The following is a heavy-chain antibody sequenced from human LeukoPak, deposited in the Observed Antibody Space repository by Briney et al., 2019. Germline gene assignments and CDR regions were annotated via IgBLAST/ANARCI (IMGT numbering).Heavy chain of an antibody. CDR2: IYTSGST. CDR1: GGSISSGSYY. CDR3: AREARGWPDFHFDF. Sequence: SETLSLTCTVSGGSISSGSYYWSWIRQPAGKGLEWIGRIYTSGSTNYNPSLKSRVTISVDTSKNQFSLKLSSVTAADTAVYYCAREARGWPDFHFDFWGQGILVTVSS. D-gene: IGHD6-19*01. V-gene: IGHV4-61*02. J-gene: IGHJ4*02.